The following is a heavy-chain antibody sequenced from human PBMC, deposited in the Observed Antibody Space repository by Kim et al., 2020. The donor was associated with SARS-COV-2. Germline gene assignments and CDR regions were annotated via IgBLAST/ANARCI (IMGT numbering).Heavy chain of an antibody. CDR3: ARDRGLAARPISWFDP. J-gene: IGHJ5*02. D-gene: IGHD6-6*01. CDR1: GGSISSGDYY. Sequence: SETLSLTCTVSGGSISSGDYYWSWIRQPPGKGLEWIGYIYYSGSTYYNPSLKSRVTISVDTSKNQFSLKLSSVTAADTAVYYCARDRGLAARPISWFDPWGQGTVVTVSS. V-gene: IGHV4-30-4*01. CDR2: IYYSGST.